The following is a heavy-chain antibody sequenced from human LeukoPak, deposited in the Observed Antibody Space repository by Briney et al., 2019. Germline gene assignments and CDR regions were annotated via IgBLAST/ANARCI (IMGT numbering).Heavy chain of an antibody. CDR1: GGSFSSSSYY. Sequence: PETLSLTCTVSGGSFSSSSYYWGWIRQPPGKGLEWIGSIYYSGSTYYNPSLKSRVTISIDTSKNQFSLKLSSVTAADTAVYYCGGDYYRWYFDLRGRGTLVTVSS. J-gene: IGHJ2*01. D-gene: IGHD1-26*01. V-gene: IGHV4-39*07. CDR3: GGDYYRWYFDL. CDR2: IYYSGST.